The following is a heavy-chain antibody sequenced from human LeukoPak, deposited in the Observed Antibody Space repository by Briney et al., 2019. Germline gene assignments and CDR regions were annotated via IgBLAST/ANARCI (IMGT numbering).Heavy chain of an antibody. Sequence: SETLSLTCTVSGGSISSYYWSWIRQPPGKGLEWLGYIYYSGSTNYNPSLKSRVTISVDTSKNQFSLKLSSVTAADTAVYYCARASSSSWYFWFDPWGQGTLVTVSS. V-gene: IGHV4-59*01. D-gene: IGHD6-13*01. CDR2: IYYSGST. J-gene: IGHJ5*02. CDR3: ARASSSSWYFWFDP. CDR1: GGSISSYY.